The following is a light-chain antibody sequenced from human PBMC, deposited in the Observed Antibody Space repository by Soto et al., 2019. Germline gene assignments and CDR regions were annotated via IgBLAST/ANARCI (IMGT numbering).Light chain of an antibody. CDR1: QSVGSN. V-gene: IGKV3-15*01. CDR3: QQYNNRPPWT. Sequence: EIVMTQSPATLSVSPGVSATLSCRASQSVGSNLAWYQQKPGQAPRLLMYGASTRATGVPARFSGSGSGAEFTLTISSLQSEDFAVYYCQQYNNRPPWTFGQGTKVEIE. CDR2: GAS. J-gene: IGKJ1*01.